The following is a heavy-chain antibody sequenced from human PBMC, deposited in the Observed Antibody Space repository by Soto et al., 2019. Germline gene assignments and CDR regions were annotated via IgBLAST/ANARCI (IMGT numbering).Heavy chain of an antibody. CDR2: INPSGGST. D-gene: IGHD2-15*01. Sequence: ASVKVSCKASGYTFTSYYMHWVRQAPGQGLEWMGIINPSGGSTSYAQKFQGRVTMTRDTSTSTVYMELSSLRSEDTAVYYCARDSCRCSGGSCYFEYGMAVWGQGTTVTVSS. CDR3: ARDSCRCSGGSCYFEYGMAV. V-gene: IGHV1-46*01. J-gene: IGHJ6*01. CDR1: GYTFTSYY.